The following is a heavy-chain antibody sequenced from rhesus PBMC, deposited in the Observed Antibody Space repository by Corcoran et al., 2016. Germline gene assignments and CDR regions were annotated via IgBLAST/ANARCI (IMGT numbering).Heavy chain of an antibody. Sequence: QVQLQQWGEGLVKPSETLSLTCAVYGGSISSNYWSWIRQPPGKGLEWIGRIRSGGSTNYNPPPKSRVTISEDTSKNRFSRKLSSVTAADTAVYYCASSPSGSWDYFDHWGQGVLVTVSS. D-gene: IGHD6-25*01. V-gene: IGHV4-160*01. J-gene: IGHJ4*01. CDR1: GGSISSNY. CDR2: IRSGGST. CDR3: ASSPSGSWDYFDH.